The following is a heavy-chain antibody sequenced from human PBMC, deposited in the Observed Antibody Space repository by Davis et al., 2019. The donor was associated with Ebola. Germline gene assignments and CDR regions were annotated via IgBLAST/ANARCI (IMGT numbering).Heavy chain of an antibody. J-gene: IGHJ6*02. CDR2: INHSGST. D-gene: IGHD3-9*01. CDR3: ARRRYFDWFPYYYYGMDV. V-gene: IGHV4-34*01. CDR1: GGSFSGYY. Sequence: SETLSLTCAVYGGSFSGYYWSWIRQPPGKGLEWIGEINHSGSTNYNPSLKSRVTISVDTSKNQFSLKLSSVTAADTAVYYCARRRYFDWFPYYYYGMDVWGPGTTVTVSS.